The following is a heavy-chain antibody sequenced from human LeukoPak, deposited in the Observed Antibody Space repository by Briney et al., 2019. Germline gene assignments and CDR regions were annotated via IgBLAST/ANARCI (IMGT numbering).Heavy chain of an antibody. CDR3: ASGPGTPKGIDY. CDR1: GGTFSSYA. D-gene: IGHD1-26*01. V-gene: IGHV1-69*13. CDR2: IIPIFGTA. J-gene: IGHJ4*02. Sequence: GALVKVSCKASGGTFSSYAISWVRQAPGQGLEWMGGIIPIFGTANYAQKFQGRVTITADESTSTAYMELSSLRSEDTAVYYCASGPGTPKGIDYWGQGTPVTVSS.